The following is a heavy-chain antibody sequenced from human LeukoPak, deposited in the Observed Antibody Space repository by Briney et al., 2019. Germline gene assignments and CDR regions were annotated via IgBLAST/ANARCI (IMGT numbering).Heavy chain of an antibody. J-gene: IGHJ4*02. CDR2: MYYRGST. CDR3: VRSETIWYYFDY. Sequence: SETLSLTCTVSGVSISTHFYYWSWIRQTPGKALEWIGNMYYRGSTYYNPSLNSRVSMSLDTSKNQFSLRLSSVTAADTAVYFCVRSETIWYYFDYWGQGRLVTVSS. D-gene: IGHD1-7*01. CDR1: GVSISTHFYY. V-gene: IGHV4-39*07.